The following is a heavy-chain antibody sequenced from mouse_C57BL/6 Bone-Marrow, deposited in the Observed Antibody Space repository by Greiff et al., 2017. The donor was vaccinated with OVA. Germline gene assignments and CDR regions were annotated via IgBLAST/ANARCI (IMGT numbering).Heavy chain of an antibody. CDR3: AREDYAWFAY. CDR1: GYTFTSYW. J-gene: IGHJ3*01. V-gene: IGHV1-64*01. D-gene: IGHD2-4*01. CDR2: IHPNSGST. Sequence: QVQLQQPGAELVKPGASVKLSCKASGYTFTSYWMHWVKQRPGQGLERIGMIHPNSGSTNYNEKFKSKATLTVGKSSSTAYLQLSSLTSGDSAVYYCAREDYAWFAYWGQGTLVTVSA.